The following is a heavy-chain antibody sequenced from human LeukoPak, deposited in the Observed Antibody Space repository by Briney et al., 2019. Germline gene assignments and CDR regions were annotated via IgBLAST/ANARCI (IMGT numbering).Heavy chain of an antibody. J-gene: IGHJ5*02. CDR2: INHSGST. Sequence: SETLSLTCAVYGGSFSGYYWSWIRQPPGKGLEWIGEINHSGSTNYNPSLKSRVTISVDTSKNQFSLKLSSVTAADTAVYYCARGDSGSYWARWSDPWGQGTLVTVSS. CDR3: ARGDSGSYWARWSDP. D-gene: IGHD1-26*01. CDR1: GGSFSGYY. V-gene: IGHV4-34*01.